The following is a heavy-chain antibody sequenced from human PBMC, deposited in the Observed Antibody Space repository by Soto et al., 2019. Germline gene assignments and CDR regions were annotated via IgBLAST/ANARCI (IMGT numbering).Heavy chain of an antibody. Sequence: VASVKVSCKASGYTFTSYYMHWVRQAPGQGLEWMGIINPSGGSTSYAQKFQGRVTMTRDTSTSTVYMELSSLRSEDTAVYYCARGASRYSSSGYGFDYWGQGTLVTVSS. CDR1: GYTFTSYY. CDR3: ARGASRYSSSGYGFDY. D-gene: IGHD6-13*01. CDR2: INPSGGST. V-gene: IGHV1-46*01. J-gene: IGHJ4*02.